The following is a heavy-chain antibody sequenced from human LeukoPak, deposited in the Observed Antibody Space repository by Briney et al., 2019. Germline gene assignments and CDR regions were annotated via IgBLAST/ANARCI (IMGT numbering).Heavy chain of an antibody. Sequence: GSSVKVSCKASGGTFSSYAISWVRRAPGQGLEWMGGIIPIFGTANYAQKFQGRVTITADESTGTAYMELSSLRSEDTAVYYCARVGGYSSSPYWYYYYYGMDVWGQGTTVTVSS. V-gene: IGHV1-69*01. D-gene: IGHD6-6*01. CDR1: GGTFSSYA. J-gene: IGHJ6*02. CDR2: IIPIFGTA. CDR3: ARVGGYSSSPYWYYYYYGMDV.